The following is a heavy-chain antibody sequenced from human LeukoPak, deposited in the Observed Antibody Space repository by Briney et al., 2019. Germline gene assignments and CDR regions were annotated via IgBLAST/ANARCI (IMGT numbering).Heavy chain of an antibody. V-gene: IGHV3-30*04. D-gene: IGHD5-24*01. J-gene: IGHJ4*02. CDR3: ARPSPPGDGYNPCDY. CDR2: ISNDERNK. CDR1: GFNFHNFA. Sequence: GGSLRLSCEASGFNFHNFAMHWVRQAPGKGLEWVAVISNDERNKYYTDSVKGRFTTSRDNSKSTVYLQMNSLRPEDTAVYYCARPSPPGDGYNPCDYWGPGALVIVSS.